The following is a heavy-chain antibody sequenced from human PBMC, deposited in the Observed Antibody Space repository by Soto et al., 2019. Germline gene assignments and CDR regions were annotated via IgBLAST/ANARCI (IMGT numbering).Heavy chain of an antibody. CDR2: IYPGDSDT. CDR1: GCRFTGYG. CDR3: ARYWHSYSSNYFYGMDV. D-gene: IGHD5-18*01. V-gene: IGHV5-51*01. Sequence: PVESLHICCKGSGCRFTGYGVGWVRPMPGKGLEWMGIIYPGDSDTRYSPSFQGQVTVSADNSISTAYLQWSSLKASDTAMYYCARYWHSYSSNYFYGMDVWGQGTTVTVSS. J-gene: IGHJ6*02.